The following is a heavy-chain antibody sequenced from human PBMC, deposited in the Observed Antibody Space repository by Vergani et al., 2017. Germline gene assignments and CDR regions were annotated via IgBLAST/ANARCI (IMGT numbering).Heavy chain of an antibody. J-gene: IGHJ4*01. CDR1: GFTFSSYS. CDR2: IWSKPYGGTT. Sequence: EVQLVESGGGLVKPGGSLRLSCAASGFTFSSYSMNWVRQAPGKGLEWVAFIWSKPYGGTTEYAASVKGRFTISRDDSKAIAYLQMNSLKTEDTAVYYCTTGFPGSSWSTYWGQGTLVTVSS. V-gene: IGHV3-49*04. D-gene: IGHD6-13*01. CDR3: TTGFPGSSWSTY.